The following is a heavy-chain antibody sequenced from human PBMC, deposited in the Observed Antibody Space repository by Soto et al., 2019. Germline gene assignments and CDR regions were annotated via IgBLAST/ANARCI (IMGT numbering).Heavy chain of an antibody. V-gene: IGHV4-59*12. Sequence: SETLSLTCTVSGGSINSYCWSWIRQPPGKGLEWIAYIFDSGNANYNPSLKSRVTISVDTSKNQFSLKLTSVTAADTAVYYCAKDLSYLDYWGQGTLVTVSS. CDR2: IFDSGNA. D-gene: IGHD3-16*02. CDR1: GGSINSYC. CDR3: AKDLSYLDY. J-gene: IGHJ4*02.